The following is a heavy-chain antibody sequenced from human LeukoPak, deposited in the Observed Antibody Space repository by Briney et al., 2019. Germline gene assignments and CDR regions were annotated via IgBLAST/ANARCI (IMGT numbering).Heavy chain of an antibody. Sequence: SVNVSFKASGGTFINYAISGVRQAPGQGLDWMGGIIPIFCTANYAQKFQGRVTINADESTSAAYIEVSGLRSEDTAVYYCARDPPTAAGPEAFDYWGQGNLVTVSS. J-gene: IGHJ4*02. D-gene: IGHD6-13*01. V-gene: IGHV1-69*01. CDR1: GGTFINYA. CDR2: IIPIFCTA. CDR3: ARDPPTAAGPEAFDY.